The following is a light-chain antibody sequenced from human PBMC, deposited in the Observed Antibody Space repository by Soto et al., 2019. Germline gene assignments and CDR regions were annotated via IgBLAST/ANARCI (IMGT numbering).Light chain of an antibody. CDR2: DVS. CDR1: SSDVGGYNS. CDR3: CSYAGSFVV. J-gene: IGLJ2*01. V-gene: IGLV2-11*01. Sequence: QSALTQPRSVSGSPGQSVTISCTGTSSDVGGYNSVSWYQQHPGKAPKLMIFDVSKRPSGVPDRFSGSKSGNPASLTISGLQAEDEGDYYCCSYAGSFVVFGGGTKLTVL.